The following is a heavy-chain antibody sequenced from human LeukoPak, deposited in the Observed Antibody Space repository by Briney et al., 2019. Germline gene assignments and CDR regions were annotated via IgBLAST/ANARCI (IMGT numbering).Heavy chain of an antibody. CDR1: GGTFSSYA. Sequence: SVKVSCKASGGTFSSYAISWVRQAPGQGLEWMGGIIPIFGTANYAQKFQGRVTITTDESTSTAYMELSSLRDEDTAVYYCAIMHGYYDGSGYWVQWGQGTLVTVSS. CDR2: IIPIFGTA. D-gene: IGHD3-22*01. V-gene: IGHV1-69*05. J-gene: IGHJ1*01. CDR3: AIMHGYYDGSGYWVQ.